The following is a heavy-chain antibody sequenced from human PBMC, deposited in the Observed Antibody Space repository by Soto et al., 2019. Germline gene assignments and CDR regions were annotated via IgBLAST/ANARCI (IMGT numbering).Heavy chain of an antibody. CDR2: IYYSGST. D-gene: IGHD5-18*01. V-gene: IGHV4-61*01. CDR1: GGSVSGGSYY. Sequence: PSETLSFTCTVSGGSVSGGSYYWSWIRQPPGKGLEWIGYIYYSGSTNYNPSLKSRVTISVDTSKNQFSLKLSSVTAADTAVYYCAGARGYTYGYPIDYRGQGTLVTVSS. J-gene: IGHJ4*02. CDR3: AGARGYTYGYPIDY.